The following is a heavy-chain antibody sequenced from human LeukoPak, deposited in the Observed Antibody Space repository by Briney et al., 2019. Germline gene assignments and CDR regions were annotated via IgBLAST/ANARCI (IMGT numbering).Heavy chain of an antibody. CDR1: GFTFSSYG. D-gene: IGHD3-3*01. CDR2: IWYDGSNK. CDR3: AKEYYDFWSGYYTGNFDY. Sequence: GGSLRLSCAASGFTFSSYGMHWVRQAPGKGLEWVAVIWYDGSNKYHADSVKGRFTISRDNSKNTLYLQMNSLRAEDTAVYYCAKEYYDFWSGYYTGNFDYWGQGTLVTVSS. V-gene: IGHV3-33*06. J-gene: IGHJ4*02.